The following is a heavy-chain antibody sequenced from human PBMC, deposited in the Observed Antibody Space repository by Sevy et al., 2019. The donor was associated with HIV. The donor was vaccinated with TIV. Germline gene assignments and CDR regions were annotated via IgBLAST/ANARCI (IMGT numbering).Heavy chain of an antibody. CDR3: ARDLGGYGGNSIDY. D-gene: IGHD2-21*02. CDR1: GYTFTSYG. Sequence: ASVKVSCKASGYTFTSYGISWVRQAPGQGLEWMGWISAYNGNTNYAQKLQGRVTMTTDTSTSKAYMELRSLGSDDTAVYYCARDLGGYGGNSIDYWGQGTLVTVSS. CDR2: ISAYNGNT. J-gene: IGHJ4*02. V-gene: IGHV1-18*01.